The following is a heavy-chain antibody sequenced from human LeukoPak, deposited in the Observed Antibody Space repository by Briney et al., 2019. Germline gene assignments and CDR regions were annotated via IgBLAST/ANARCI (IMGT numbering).Heavy chain of an antibody. V-gene: IGHV3-30*18. CDR3: AKRGSYGDYLDY. J-gene: IGHJ4*02. CDR2: ISYDGSNK. CDR1: GFTFSSYG. D-gene: IGHD4-17*01. Sequence: GGSLRLSCAASGFTFSSYGMHWVRQAPGKRLEWVAVISYDGSNKYYADSVKGRFTISRDNSKNTLYLQMNSLRAEDTAVYYCAKRGSYGDYLDYWGQGTLVTVSS.